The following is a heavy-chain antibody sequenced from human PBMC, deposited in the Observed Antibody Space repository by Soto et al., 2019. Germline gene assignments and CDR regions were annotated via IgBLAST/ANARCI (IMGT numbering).Heavy chain of an antibody. D-gene: IGHD6-19*01. J-gene: IGHJ3*02. CDR3: AKTANGWFSAFDI. V-gene: IGHV3-23*01. Sequence: EVQLLESGGGLVQPGGSLRLSCAASGFTFSSYAMSWVRQAPGKGLEWVSAISGSGGTTYYADSVKGRFTFSRDNSKNPLYLQMNSLRAEDTALYYCAKTANGWFSAFDIWGQGTMVTVSS. CDR2: ISGSGGTT. CDR1: GFTFSSYA.